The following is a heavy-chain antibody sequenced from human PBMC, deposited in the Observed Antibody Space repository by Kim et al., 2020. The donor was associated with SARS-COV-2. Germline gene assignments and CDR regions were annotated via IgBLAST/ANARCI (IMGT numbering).Heavy chain of an antibody. CDR3: ARESGLXFLEXSPPFYWXXXL. CDR1: GFTFSSYW. V-gene: IGHV3-74*01. D-gene: IGHD3-3*01. CDR2: INSDGSST. Sequence: GGSLRLSCAASGFTFSSYWMHWVRQAPGKGLVWVSRINSDGSSTSYADSVKGRFTISRDNAKNTLYLQMNSLRAEDTAVYYCARESGLXFLEXSPPFYWXXXLGGRGTLVPVSS. J-gene: IGHJ2*01.